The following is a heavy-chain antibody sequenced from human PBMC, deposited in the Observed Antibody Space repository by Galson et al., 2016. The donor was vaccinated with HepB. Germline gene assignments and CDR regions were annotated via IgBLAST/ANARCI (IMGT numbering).Heavy chain of an antibody. J-gene: IGHJ3*02. Sequence: SLRLSCAASGFTFSNYVMSWVRQAPGKGLEWVSGISGSGSNTYYADSVKGRFTISRDNSKNTLYLQMKSLSAEDTAVYYCAHLDLITMGGEAFEIWGQGTRVTVSS. CDR1: GFTFSNYV. CDR3: AHLDLITMGGEAFEI. CDR2: ISGSGSNT. V-gene: IGHV3-23*01. D-gene: IGHD3-10*01.